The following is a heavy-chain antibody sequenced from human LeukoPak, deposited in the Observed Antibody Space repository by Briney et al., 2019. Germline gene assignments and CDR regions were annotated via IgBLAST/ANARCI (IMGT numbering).Heavy chain of an antibody. CDR3: AKPRVNSGYYFDC. D-gene: IGHD3-3*01. CDR1: GFTFSSFA. J-gene: IGHJ4*02. V-gene: IGHV3-23*01. CDR2: ISGSGGST. Sequence: GGSLRLSCAASGFTFSSFAMSWVRQAPGKGPEWVSAISGSGGSTDYAGSVKGRFTISRDNFKNTLYLQMNSLRAGDTAVYYCAKPRVNSGYYFDCWGQGTLVTVSS.